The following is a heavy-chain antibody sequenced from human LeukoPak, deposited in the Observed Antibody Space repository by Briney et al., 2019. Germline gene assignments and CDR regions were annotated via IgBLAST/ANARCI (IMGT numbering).Heavy chain of an antibody. Sequence: PGGSLRLSCAASGFTLSSYAMSWVRQGPGKGLEWVSAISVSGNTYHADSVKGRFTISRDNSKNTLYLQMNSLRAEDTAVYYCAKTLRYFDWFYWGQGTLATVSS. CDR2: ISVSGNT. D-gene: IGHD3-9*01. J-gene: IGHJ4*02. CDR1: GFTLSSYA. V-gene: IGHV3-23*01. CDR3: AKTLRYFDWFY.